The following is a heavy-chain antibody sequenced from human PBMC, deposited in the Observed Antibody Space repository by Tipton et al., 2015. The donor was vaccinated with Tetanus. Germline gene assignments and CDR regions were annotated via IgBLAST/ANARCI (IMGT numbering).Heavy chain of an antibody. J-gene: IGHJ4*02. CDR1: GGSITSSNY. D-gene: IGHD6-19*01. CDR2: VFHSGTT. V-gene: IGHV4-4*02. CDR3: ARWIAVTGTDFDF. Sequence: TLSLTCAVSGGSITSSNYWSWVRQPPGKGLEWIGTVFHSGTTYYNPSLKSRVTISVDTSKNQFSLKLTSVTAADTAVYYCARWIAVTGTDFDFWGQGTLVTVSS.